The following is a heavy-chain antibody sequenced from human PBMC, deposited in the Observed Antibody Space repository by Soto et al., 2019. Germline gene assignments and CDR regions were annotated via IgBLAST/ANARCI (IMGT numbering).Heavy chain of an antibody. CDR3: AREYYYDSSGYPNLNWFDP. Sequence: EASVKVSCKASGGTFSSYAISWVRQAPGQGLEWMGGIIPIFGTANYAQKFQGRVTITADESTSTAYMELSSLRSEDTAVYYCAREYYYDSSGYPNLNWFDPWAQGTMVTVSS. D-gene: IGHD3-22*01. CDR2: IIPIFGTA. CDR1: GGTFSSYA. J-gene: IGHJ5*02. V-gene: IGHV1-69*13.